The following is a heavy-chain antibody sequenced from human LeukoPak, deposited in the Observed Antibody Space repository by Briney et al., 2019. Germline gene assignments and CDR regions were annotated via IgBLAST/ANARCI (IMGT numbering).Heavy chain of an antibody. D-gene: IGHD3-22*01. CDR3: ATDRERDPSVYYLV. CDR2: ISDDGSGT. J-gene: IGHJ4*02. CDR1: GFTFSDYA. Sequence: GGSLRLSCAASGFTFSDYAMSWVRQAPGQGLEWVSSISDDGSGTYYADSVKGGFTISRDNSKNTLFLQIDSLRAEDSAVYYCATDRERDPSVYYLVGGQGTLITVSS. V-gene: IGHV3-23*01.